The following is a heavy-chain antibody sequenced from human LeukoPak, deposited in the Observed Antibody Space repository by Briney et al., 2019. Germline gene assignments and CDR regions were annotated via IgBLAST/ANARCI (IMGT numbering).Heavy chain of an antibody. CDR1: GSSFTSNS. CDR3: ARGGGVLNENNGSDP. CDR2: IVLIFGAG. J-gene: IGHJ5*02. Sequence: ASVTLSCTASGSSFTSNSIYWVRQAPGQGLEWVGGIVLIFGAGKYAQKFQGRVTITADESTSTAYMELSSLRSEETAVYYCARGGGVLNENNGSDPWGQGTLVTVSS. V-gene: IGHV1-69*13. D-gene: IGHD4/OR15-4a*01.